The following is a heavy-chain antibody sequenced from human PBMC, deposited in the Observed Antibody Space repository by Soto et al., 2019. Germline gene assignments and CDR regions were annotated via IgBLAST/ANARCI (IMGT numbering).Heavy chain of an antibody. Sequence: QVQLVESGGGVVQPGRSLRLSCAASGFTFSSYAMHWVRQAPGKGLEWVAVISYDGSNKYYADSVKGRFTISRDNSKNTLYLQMNSLRAEDTAVYYCAKGSGYRYYYGMDVWGQGTTVTVSS. CDR2: ISYDGSNK. V-gene: IGHV3-30*04. CDR1: GFTFSSYA. D-gene: IGHD5-12*01. CDR3: AKGSGYRYYYGMDV. J-gene: IGHJ6*02.